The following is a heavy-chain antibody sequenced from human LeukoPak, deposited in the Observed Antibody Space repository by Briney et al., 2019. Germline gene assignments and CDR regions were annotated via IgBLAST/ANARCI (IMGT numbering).Heavy chain of an antibody. CDR3: ARVIVGSSWRYYYYMDV. Sequence: GASVKVSCKASGYTFTGYYMHWVRQAPGQGLEWMGWINPNSGGTNYAQKFQGRVTMTRDTSISTAYMELRSLRSDDTAVYYCARVIVGSSWRYYYYMDVWGKGTTVTVSS. J-gene: IGHJ6*03. CDR1: GYTFTGYY. V-gene: IGHV1-2*02. CDR2: INPNSGGT. D-gene: IGHD6-13*01.